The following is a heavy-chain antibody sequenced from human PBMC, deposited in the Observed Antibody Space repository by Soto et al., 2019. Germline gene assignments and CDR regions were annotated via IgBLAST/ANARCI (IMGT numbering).Heavy chain of an antibody. J-gene: IGHJ4*02. CDR1: GASIRSSNW. Sequence: QVQLQESGPGLVKPSETLSLTCAVSGASIRSSNWWSWVRQPPGKGLEWIGEIYHSGSTNYNPSLKRRVTLSVDKSKNHFSLKLSSVTDADTAVYYCASRISGSYYDYWGQGTLVTVSS. V-gene: IGHV4-4*02. CDR3: ASRISGSYYDY. CDR2: IYHSGST. D-gene: IGHD1-26*01.